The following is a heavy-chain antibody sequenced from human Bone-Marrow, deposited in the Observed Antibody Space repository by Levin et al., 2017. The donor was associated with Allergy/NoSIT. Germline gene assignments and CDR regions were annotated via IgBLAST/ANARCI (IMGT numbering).Heavy chain of an antibody. J-gene: IGHJ6*02. Sequence: PGGSLRLSCAVSGFTLDDYTMHWVRQAPGKGLEWVSLIRWDGVSTYYADSVKGRFTISRDKSNHSLYLQMNSLRSEDTALYYCAKDLETTTVIGPFPYYGMDVWGQGTTVTVSS. CDR2: IRWDGVST. V-gene: IGHV3-43*01. CDR3: AKDLETTTVIGPFPYYGMDV. D-gene: IGHD4-17*01. CDR1: GFTLDDYT.